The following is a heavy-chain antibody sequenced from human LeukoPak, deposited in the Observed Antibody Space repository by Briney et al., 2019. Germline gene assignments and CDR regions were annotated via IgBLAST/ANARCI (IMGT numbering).Heavy chain of an antibody. J-gene: IGHJ4*02. D-gene: IGHD3-9*01. V-gene: IGHV4-59*01. CDR2: IYYSGST. Sequence: LETLSLTCTVSGGSISSYYWSWIRQPPGKGLEWIGYIYYSGSTNYNPSLKSRVTISVDTSKNQFSLKLSSVTAADTAVYYCARHPSGITIFYWGQGTLVTVSS. CDR1: GGSISSYY. CDR3: ARHPSGITIFY.